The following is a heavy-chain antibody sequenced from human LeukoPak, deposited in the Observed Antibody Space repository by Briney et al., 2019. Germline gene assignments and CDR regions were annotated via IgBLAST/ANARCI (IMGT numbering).Heavy chain of an antibody. Sequence: LRLSCAASGFTFSSYWMSWVRQAPGKGLEWIGYIYYSGSTYYNPSLKSRVTISVDTSKNQFSLKLSSVTAADTAVYYRARESPYYGMDVWGQGTAVTVSS. V-gene: IGHV4-31*02. J-gene: IGHJ6*02. CDR1: GFTFSSYW. CDR2: IYYSGST. CDR3: ARESPYYGMDV.